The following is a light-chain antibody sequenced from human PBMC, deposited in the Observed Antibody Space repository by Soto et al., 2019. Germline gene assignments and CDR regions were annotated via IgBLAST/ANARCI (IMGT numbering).Light chain of an antibody. CDR1: QSVSSSY. J-gene: IGKJ1*01. CDR2: GAS. CDR3: QQYGSSSWK. V-gene: IGKV3-20*01. Sequence: IVLTHSPGTLSLSPGERATLSFRSSQSVSSSYLAWYQQKPGQAPRLLIYGASSRATGIPDRFSGSGSGTDFTLTISRLEPEDFAVYYCQQYGSSSWKFGQGTKVDIK.